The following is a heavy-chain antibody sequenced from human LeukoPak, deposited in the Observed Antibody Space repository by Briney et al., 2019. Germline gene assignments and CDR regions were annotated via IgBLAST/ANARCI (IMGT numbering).Heavy chain of an antibody. CDR1: GYSFTSYA. V-gene: IGHV7-4-1*02. CDR2: INTNTGNP. CDR3: ARDFYSSSRYWFDP. Sequence: ASVKVSCKASGYSFTSYAMNWVRQAPGQGLEWMGWINTNTGNPTYAQGFTGRFVFSLDTSVSTAYLQISSLKAEDTAVYYCARDFYSSSRYWFDPWGQGTLVTVSS. J-gene: IGHJ5*02. D-gene: IGHD6-13*01.